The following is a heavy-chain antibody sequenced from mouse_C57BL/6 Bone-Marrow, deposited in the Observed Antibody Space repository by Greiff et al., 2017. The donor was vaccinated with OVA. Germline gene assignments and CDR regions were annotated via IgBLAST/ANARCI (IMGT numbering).Heavy chain of an antibody. J-gene: IGHJ1*03. V-gene: IGHV1-64*01. Sequence: VQLQQPGAELVKPGASVKLSCKASGYTFTSYWMHWVKQRPGQGLEWIGMIHPNSGSTNYNEKFKSKATLTVDKSSSTAYMQRSSLTSEDSAVYYCARSEYCGGSSWYFDVWGTGTTVTVSS. CDR3: ARSEYCGGSSWYFDV. CDR2: IHPNSGST. CDR1: GYTFTSYW. D-gene: IGHD1-1*01.